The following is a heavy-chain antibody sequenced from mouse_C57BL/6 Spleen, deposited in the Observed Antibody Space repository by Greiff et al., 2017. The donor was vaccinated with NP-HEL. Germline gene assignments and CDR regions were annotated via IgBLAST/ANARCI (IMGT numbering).Heavy chain of an antibody. CDR2: INPNNGGT. Sequence: VQLQQSGPELVKPGASVKISCKASGYTFTDYYMNWVQQSHGKSLEWIGDINPNNGGTSYNQKFKGKATLTVDKSSSTAYMELRSLTSEDSAVYYCARIPLDYYGSSPFDYRGQGTTLTVSS. J-gene: IGHJ2*01. CDR3: ARIPLDYYGSSPFDY. D-gene: IGHD1-1*01. V-gene: IGHV1-26*01. CDR1: GYTFTDYY.